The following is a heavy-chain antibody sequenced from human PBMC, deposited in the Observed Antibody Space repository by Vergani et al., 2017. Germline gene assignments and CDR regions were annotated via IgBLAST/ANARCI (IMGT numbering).Heavy chain of an antibody. D-gene: IGHD2-15*01. J-gene: IGHJ5*02. CDR3: ARGRRGGYCSGGSCYFWFDP. V-gene: IGHV4-34*01. CDR1: GGSFSGYY. CDR2: INHIGST. Sequence: QVQLQQWGAGLLKPSETLSLTCAVYGGSFSGYYWSWIRQPPGKGLEWFGEINHIGSTNYNPSLKSRVTISVDTSKDQFSLKLSSVTAADSAVYYCARGRRGGYCSGGSCYFWFDPWGQGTLVTVSS.